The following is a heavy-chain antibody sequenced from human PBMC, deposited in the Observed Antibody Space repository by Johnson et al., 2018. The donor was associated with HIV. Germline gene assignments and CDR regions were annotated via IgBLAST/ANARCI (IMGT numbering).Heavy chain of an antibody. V-gene: IGHV3-30*03. Sequence: QVQLVESGGGVVQPGRSLRLSCAASGFTFSSYGMHWVRQAPGKGLEWVAVISYDGSNKYYAESVKGRFTISRDNSKHTLYLQMNSLRAEDTALYYCARDPSWNACDIWGQGTMVTVSS. CDR2: ISYDGSNK. J-gene: IGHJ3*02. CDR3: ARDPSWNACDI. CDR1: GFTFSSYG. D-gene: IGHD2-2*01.